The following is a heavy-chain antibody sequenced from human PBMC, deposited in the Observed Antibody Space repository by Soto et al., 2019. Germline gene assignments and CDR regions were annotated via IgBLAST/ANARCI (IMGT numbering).Heavy chain of an antibody. Sequence: GGSLRLSCAASGFTFGSYAMSRVRQAPGKGLEWVSAISGSGGSTYYADSVKGRFTISRDNSKNTLYLQMNSLRAEYTAVYYCARGHIAPLDYWGQGTLVTVSS. CDR2: ISGSGGST. J-gene: IGHJ4*02. V-gene: IGHV3-23*01. CDR1: GFTFGSYA. CDR3: ARGHIAPLDY. D-gene: IGHD6-6*01.